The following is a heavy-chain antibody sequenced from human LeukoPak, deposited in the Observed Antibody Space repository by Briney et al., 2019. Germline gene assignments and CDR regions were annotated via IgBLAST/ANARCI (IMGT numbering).Heavy chain of an antibody. V-gene: IGHV4-39*01. D-gene: IGHD2-21*02. J-gene: IGHJ4*02. CDR1: GGSISSSSYY. Sequence: SETLSLTCTVSGGSISSSSYYWGWIRQPPGKGLEWIGSIYYSGSTYYNPSLKSRVTISVDASKNQFSLELSSVTAADTAVYYCATPVQYCGGDCYPFDYWGQGTLVTVSS. CDR3: ATPVQYCGGDCYPFDY. CDR2: IYYSGST.